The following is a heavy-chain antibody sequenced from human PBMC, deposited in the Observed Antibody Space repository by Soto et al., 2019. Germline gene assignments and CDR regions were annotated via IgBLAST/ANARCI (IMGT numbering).Heavy chain of an antibody. CDR1: GFTFSGSP. Sequence: GGSLRLSCAASGFTFSGSPIHWVRQASGKGLEWLGRIRIKANSYATSYAASVKGRFTISRDDSMNTAYLQMNSLKTEDTAVYYCSRQVGSWCDPWGQGTLVTVSS. D-gene: IGHD1-1*01. CDR3: SRQVGSWCDP. V-gene: IGHV3-73*01. CDR2: IRIKANSYAT. J-gene: IGHJ5*02.